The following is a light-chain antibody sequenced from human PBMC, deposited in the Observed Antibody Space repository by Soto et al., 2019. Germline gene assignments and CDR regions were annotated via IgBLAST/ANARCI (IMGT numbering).Light chain of an antibody. Sequence: FVLTQSPATLSLSPWERATLSCRASQTFSSIYLAWYQQKPGRAPRLLIYGASSRTTGIPDRFSGSGSGTDFTLIISRLEPEDFAVYYCQQHGTSPRTFGHGTKVDIK. CDR2: GAS. CDR1: QTFSSIY. J-gene: IGKJ1*01. CDR3: QQHGTSPRT. V-gene: IGKV3-20*01.